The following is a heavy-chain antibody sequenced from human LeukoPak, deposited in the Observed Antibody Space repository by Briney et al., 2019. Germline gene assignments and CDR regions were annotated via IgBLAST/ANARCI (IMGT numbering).Heavy chain of an antibody. CDR3: ARDLVTVTKGFDI. CDR2: ISHIGRT. D-gene: IGHD4-17*01. V-gene: IGHV4-59*11. J-gene: IGHJ3*02. CDR1: GDSFSSHY. Sequence: SQTLSLTCTVSGDSFSSHYWTWIRQSPGTGLEWIGYISHIGRTNYNPSLKSRVTISIDTSKNQFSLKLRSVTAADTAVYYCARDLVTVTKGFDIWGQGTMVSVSS.